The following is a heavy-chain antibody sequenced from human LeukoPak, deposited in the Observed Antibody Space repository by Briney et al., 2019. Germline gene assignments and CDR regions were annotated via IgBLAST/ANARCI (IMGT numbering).Heavy chain of an antibody. V-gene: IGHV4-34*01. CDR3: ARTTEAHGWQTRYYSYYMDV. CDR1: GGSFSGYY. Sequence: PSETLSLTCAVYGGSFSGYYWGWIRQPPGKGLEWIGEINHSGSTNYNPSLKSRVTISVDTSKNQFSLKLSSVTAADTAVYYCARTTEAHGWQTRYYSYYMDVWGKGTTVTVSS. J-gene: IGHJ6*03. CDR2: INHSGST. D-gene: IGHD6-19*01.